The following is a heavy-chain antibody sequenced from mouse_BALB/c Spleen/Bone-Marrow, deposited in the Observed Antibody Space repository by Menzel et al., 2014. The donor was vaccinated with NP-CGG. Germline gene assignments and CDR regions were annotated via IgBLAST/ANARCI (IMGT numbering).Heavy chain of an antibody. V-gene: IGHV5-9-3*01. CDR3: ARSLYDYDAMDY. CDR1: GFTFSSYA. D-gene: IGHD1-1*01. Sequence: EVQGVESGGGLVKPGGSLKLSCAASGFTFSSYAMSWVRQTPEKRLEWVATISSGGSYTYYADSGKGRLTISRDNAKNTLCLQMSSLRSEDTAMYYCARSLYDYDAMDYWGQGTSVTVSS. CDR2: ISSGGSYT. J-gene: IGHJ4*01.